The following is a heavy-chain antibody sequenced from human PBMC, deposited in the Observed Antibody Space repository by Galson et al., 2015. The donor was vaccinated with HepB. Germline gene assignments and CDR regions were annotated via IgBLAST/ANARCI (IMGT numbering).Heavy chain of an antibody. CDR3: TTSIVVVPAAIRYYYYGMDV. CDR1: GFTFSGSA. Sequence: SLRLSCAASGFTFSGSAMHWVRQASGKGLEWVGRIRSKANSYATAYAASVKGRFTISRDDSKNTAYLQMNSLKTEDTAVYYCTTSIVVVPAAIRYYYYGMDVWGRGTTVTVSS. V-gene: IGHV3-73*01. CDR2: IRSKANSYAT. D-gene: IGHD2-2*02. J-gene: IGHJ6*02.